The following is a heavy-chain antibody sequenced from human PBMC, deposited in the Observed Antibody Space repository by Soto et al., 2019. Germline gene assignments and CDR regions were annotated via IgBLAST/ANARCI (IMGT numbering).Heavy chain of an antibody. CDR3: ASLGVGDWANYYYYYGMDV. V-gene: IGHV3-23*01. CDR1: GFSCIVYA. Sequence: GRALRVSCAAPGFSCIVYAMTWVRQAPGKGLEWVSAVTANGGSTYSADSVKGRFTISRDNSKNTLFLQMNSLRAEDTAVYYCASLGVGDWANYYYYYGMDVWGQGTTVTVSS. D-gene: IGHD2-21*02. CDR2: VTANGGST. J-gene: IGHJ6*02.